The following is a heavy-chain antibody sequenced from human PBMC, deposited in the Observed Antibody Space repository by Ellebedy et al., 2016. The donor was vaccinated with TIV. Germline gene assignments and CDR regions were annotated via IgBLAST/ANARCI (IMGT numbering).Heavy chain of an antibody. D-gene: IGHD4-17*01. V-gene: IGHV3-7*01. CDR3: ARDHRPNYGDYNPFDY. CDR1: GFTFSSYG. J-gene: IGHJ4*02. Sequence: GGSLRLXCAASGFTFSSYGMHWVRQAPGKGLEWVANIKQDGSEKYYVDSVKGRFTISRDNAKNSLYLQMNSLRAEDTAVYYCARDHRPNYGDYNPFDYWGQGTLVTVSS. CDR2: IKQDGSEK.